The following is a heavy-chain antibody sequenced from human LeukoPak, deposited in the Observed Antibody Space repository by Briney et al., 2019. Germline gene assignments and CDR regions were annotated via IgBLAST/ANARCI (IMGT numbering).Heavy chain of an antibody. J-gene: IGHJ4*02. CDR3: ASLSGNSLPDY. D-gene: IGHD4-23*01. V-gene: IGHV3-21*01. Sequence: GGSLRLSCAVSGFTFSSYNMNWVRQAPGKGLEWISSITTSSDYIYYADSVKGRFTISRDNAKNSLYLQMNSLRAEDTAVYYCASLSGNSLPDYWGQGTLVTVSS. CDR1: GFTFSSYN. CDR2: ITTSSDYI.